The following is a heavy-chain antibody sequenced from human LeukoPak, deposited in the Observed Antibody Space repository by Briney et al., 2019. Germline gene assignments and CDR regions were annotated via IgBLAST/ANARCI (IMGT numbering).Heavy chain of an antibody. Sequence: GGSLGLSCAASGFTFSSYWMHWVRQAPGKGLVWVSRINSDGSSTSYADSVKGRFTISRDNAENTLYLQMNSLRAEDTAVYYCATAPTEDGDGSSPGYWGQGTLVTVSS. CDR2: INSDGSST. CDR1: GFTFSSYW. J-gene: IGHJ4*02. V-gene: IGHV3-74*01. CDR3: ATAPTEDGDGSSPGY. D-gene: IGHD4-17*01.